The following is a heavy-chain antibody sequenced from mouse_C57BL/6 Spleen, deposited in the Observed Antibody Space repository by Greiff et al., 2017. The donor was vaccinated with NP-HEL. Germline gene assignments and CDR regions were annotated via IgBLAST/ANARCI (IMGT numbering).Heavy chain of an antibody. Sequence: QVQLQQPGTELVKPGASVKLSCKASGYTFTSYWMHWVKQRPGQGLEWIGNINPSNGGTNYNEKFKSKATLTVDKSSSTAYMQLSSLTTEDTAVYYCTRGSIFGYDCHYAMDYWGQGTSVTVSS. D-gene: IGHD2-4*01. CDR2: INPSNGGT. CDR3: TRGSIFGYDCHYAMDY. V-gene: IGHV1-53*01. J-gene: IGHJ4*01. CDR1: GYTFTSYW.